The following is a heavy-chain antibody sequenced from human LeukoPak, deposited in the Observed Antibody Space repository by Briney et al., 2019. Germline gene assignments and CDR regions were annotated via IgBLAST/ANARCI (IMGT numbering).Heavy chain of an antibody. Sequence: SETLSLTCAVYGGSFSGYYLSWIRQPPGKGLEWIGEINHSGSTNYNPSLKSRVTISVDTSKNQFSLKLSSVTAADTAVYYCARGGFWSGYYTRYFDYWGQGTLVTVSS. CDR3: ARGGFWSGYYTRYFDY. J-gene: IGHJ4*02. CDR1: GGSFSGYY. D-gene: IGHD3-3*01. V-gene: IGHV4-34*01. CDR2: INHSGST.